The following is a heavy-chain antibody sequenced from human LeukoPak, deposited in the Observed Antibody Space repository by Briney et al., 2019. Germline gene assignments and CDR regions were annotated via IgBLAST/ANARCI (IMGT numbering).Heavy chain of an antibody. CDR3: AKDYTMVRGTLRY. CDR2: ISYDGSNK. V-gene: IGHV3-30*18. J-gene: IGHJ4*02. D-gene: IGHD3-10*01. Sequence: GGSLRLSCAASGFTFSSYGMHWVRQAPGKGLEWVAVISYDGSNKYYADSVKGRFTISRDNSKNTLYLQMNSLRAEDTAVYYCAKDYTMVRGTLRYWGQGTLVTVSS. CDR1: GFTFSSYG.